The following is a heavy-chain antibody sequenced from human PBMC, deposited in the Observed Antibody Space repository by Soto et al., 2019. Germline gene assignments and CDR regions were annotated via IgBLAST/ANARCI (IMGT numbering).Heavy chain of an antibody. CDR2: ISAYNGNT. J-gene: IGHJ4*02. CDR3: ARDSPNYDILTGYCVYDFDY. CDR1: GYTFTSYG. V-gene: IGHV1-18*01. D-gene: IGHD3-9*01. Sequence: GASVKVSCKASGYTFTSYGISWVRQAPGQGLEWMGWISAYNGNTNYAQKLQGRVTMTTDTSTSTAYMELRSLRSDDTAVYYCARDSPNYDILTGYCVYDFDYWGQGTLVTVSS.